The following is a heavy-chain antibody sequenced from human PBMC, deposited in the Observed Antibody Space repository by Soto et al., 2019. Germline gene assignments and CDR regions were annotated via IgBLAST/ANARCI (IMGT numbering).Heavy chain of an antibody. CDR1: GGTFSSYA. CDR3: ARVRGGSGPNWFDP. Sequence: GASVKVSCKASGGTFSSYAISWVRQAPGQGLEWMGGIIPIFGTANYAQKFQGRVTITADESTSTAYMELSSLRSEDTAVYYCARVRGGSGPNWFDPWGQGTLVTVSS. J-gene: IGHJ5*02. CDR2: IIPIFGTA. V-gene: IGHV1-69*13. D-gene: IGHD6-19*01.